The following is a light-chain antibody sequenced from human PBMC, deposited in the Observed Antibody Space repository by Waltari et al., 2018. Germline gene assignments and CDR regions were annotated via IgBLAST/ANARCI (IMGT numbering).Light chain of an antibody. CDR3: HEYEYWPPGT. Sequence: IVMTQSPATLSVSPGDSATLSCRARQSGRTNLAWFQQKPGQPPRLLISGASTSATSIPAWFSGSGSWTEFTLTITGLQSEDFAVYYCHEYEYWPPGTFGPGTKVEIK. CDR1: QSGRTN. CDR2: GAS. J-gene: IGKJ3*01. V-gene: IGKV3-15*01.